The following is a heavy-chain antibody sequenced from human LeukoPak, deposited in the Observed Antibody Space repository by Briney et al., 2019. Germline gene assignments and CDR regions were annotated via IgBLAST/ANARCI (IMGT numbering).Heavy chain of an antibody. Sequence: GGSLRLSCVGSGFTFSSSWIHWVRQVPGKGLVWVSRLNTDGSNTAYADSVEGRFTLSSDNAKNTVYLQMNSLRDDDTGLYYCARAAVAPDTWGQGTLVIVSS. CDR1: GFTFSSSW. CDR3: ARAAVAPDT. D-gene: IGHD2-21*01. CDR2: LNTDGSNT. V-gene: IGHV3-74*01. J-gene: IGHJ4*02.